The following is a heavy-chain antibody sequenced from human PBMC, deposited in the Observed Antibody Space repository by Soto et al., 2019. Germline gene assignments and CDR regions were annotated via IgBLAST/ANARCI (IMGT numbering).Heavy chain of an antibody. CDR3: ARGDVYYDSSGYYGSDFDY. J-gene: IGHJ4*02. V-gene: IGHV1-69*05. Sequence: SVKVSCKASGGTFSSYAISWVRQAPGQGLEWMGGIIPIFGTANYAQKLQGRVTMTTDTSTSTAYMELRSLRSDDTAVYYCARGDVYYDSSGYYGSDFDYWGQGTLVTVSS. CDR1: GGTFSSYA. CDR2: IIPIFGTA. D-gene: IGHD3-22*01.